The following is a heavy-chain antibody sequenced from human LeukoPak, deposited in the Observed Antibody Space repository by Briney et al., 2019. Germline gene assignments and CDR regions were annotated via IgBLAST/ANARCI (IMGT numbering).Heavy chain of an antibody. D-gene: IGHD6-6*01. J-gene: IGHJ5*02. CDR2: TSSSSSYI. CDR3: ARDRSIAARPNWFDP. CDR1: GFTFSSYS. V-gene: IGHV3-21*01. Sequence: PGGSLRLSCAASGFTFSSYSMNWVRQAPGKGLEWVSSTSSSSSYIYYADSVKGRFTISRDNAKNSLYLQMNSLRAEDTAVYYCARDRSIAARPNWFDPWGQGTLVTVSS.